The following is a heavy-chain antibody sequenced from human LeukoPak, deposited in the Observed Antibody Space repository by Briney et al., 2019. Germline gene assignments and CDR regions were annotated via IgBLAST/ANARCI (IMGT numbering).Heavy chain of an antibody. V-gene: IGHV3-7*04. Sequence: PGGSLRLSCAASGFMFSNFWMSWVRQAPGKGLEWVAHIKEDGSMVSYVDSVKGRFIISRDNAKNSVYLQMNSLRGEDTAVYFCARVVTWFDPWGQGSLVTVSS. CDR1: GFMFSNFW. J-gene: IGHJ5*02. CDR2: IKEDGSMV. CDR3: ARVVTWFDP.